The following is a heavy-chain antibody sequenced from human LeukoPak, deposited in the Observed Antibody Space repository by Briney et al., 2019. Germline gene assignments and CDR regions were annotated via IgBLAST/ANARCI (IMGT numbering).Heavy chain of an antibody. Sequence: GESLKISCKGSGYSFTSYWIGWVRQMPGKGLEWMGIIYPGDSDTRYSPSFQGQVTISADKSISTAYLQWSSLKASDTAMYYCARPPSGYSGYDSYFDYWGQGTLVTVS. V-gene: IGHV5-51*01. CDR1: GYSFTSYW. J-gene: IGHJ4*02. CDR3: ARPPSGYSGYDSYFDY. D-gene: IGHD5-12*01. CDR2: IYPGDSDT.